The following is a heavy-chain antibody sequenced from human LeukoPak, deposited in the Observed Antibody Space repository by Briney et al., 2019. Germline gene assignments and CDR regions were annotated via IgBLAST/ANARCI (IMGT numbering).Heavy chain of an antibody. D-gene: IGHD2-2*01. CDR2: IGTAGDT. V-gene: IGHV3-13*01. J-gene: IGHJ3*02. CDR1: GFTFSSYD. Sequence: GGSLRLSCAASGFTFSSYDMHWVRQPTGKRLEWVSAIGTAGDTYYPGSVKGRFTISRDNAKNSSYLQMNSLRAGDTAVYYCARGFVCSSTTCRWGEAFDIWGQGTMVTVSS. CDR3: ARGFVCSSTTCRWGEAFDI.